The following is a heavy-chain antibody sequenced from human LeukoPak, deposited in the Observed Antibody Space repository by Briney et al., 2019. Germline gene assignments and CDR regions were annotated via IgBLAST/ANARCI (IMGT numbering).Heavy chain of an antibody. D-gene: IGHD3-22*01. V-gene: IGHV7-4-1*02. CDR3: ARDLTMTVVAIGY. J-gene: IGHJ4*02. CDR2: INTNTGNP. CDR1: GYTFTSYA. Sequence: ASVKVSCRASGYTFTSYAMNWVRQAPGQGLEWMGWINTNTGNPTYAQGFTGRFVFSLGTSVSTAYLQISSLKAEDTAVYYCARDLTMTVVAIGYWGQGTLVTVSS.